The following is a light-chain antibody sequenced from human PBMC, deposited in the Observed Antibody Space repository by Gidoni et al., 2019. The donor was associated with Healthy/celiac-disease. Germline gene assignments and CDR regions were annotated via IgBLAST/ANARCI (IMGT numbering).Light chain of an antibody. CDR1: QSVSSY. CDR3: QQRSNWPPT. J-gene: IGKJ1*01. Sequence: EIVLTQSPATLSLSPGERATLSCRASQSVSSYLAWYQQKPCQAPRLLIYYASNRATGIPARFSGSGSGTDFTLTISSLEPEDFAVYYCQQRSNWPPTFXXXTKVEIK. CDR2: YAS. V-gene: IGKV3-11*01.